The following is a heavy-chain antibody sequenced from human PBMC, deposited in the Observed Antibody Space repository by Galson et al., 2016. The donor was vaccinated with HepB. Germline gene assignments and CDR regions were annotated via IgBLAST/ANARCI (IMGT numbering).Heavy chain of an antibody. J-gene: IGHJ4*02. Sequence: SLRLSCAASGFTFSSYWMNWVRQAPGKGLEWVSVITRSGDATHYADFVKGRFTISRDNSKNTLYLYMNNLTAGDTAIYYCGKHGGFDYWGPGALVTVSS. CDR2: ITRSGDAT. CDR1: GFTFSSYW. D-gene: IGHD3-16*01. CDR3: GKHGGFDY. V-gene: IGHV3-23*01.